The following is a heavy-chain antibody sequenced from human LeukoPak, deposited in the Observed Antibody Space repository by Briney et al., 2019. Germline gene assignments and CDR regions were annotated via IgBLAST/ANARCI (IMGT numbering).Heavy chain of an antibody. V-gene: IGHV5-51*01. D-gene: IGHD2-2*01. CDR1: GYSFTSYW. CDR2: IYPGDSDT. CDR3: ARQSAYCSSTSCYWGAFDI. J-gene: IGHJ3*02. Sequence: GESLKISCKGSGYSFTSYWIGWVRQMPGKGLEWMGIIYPGDSDTRYSPSFQGQVTISADKSISTAYLQWSSLKASDTAMYYCARQSAYCSSTSCYWGAFDIWGQGTMVTVSS.